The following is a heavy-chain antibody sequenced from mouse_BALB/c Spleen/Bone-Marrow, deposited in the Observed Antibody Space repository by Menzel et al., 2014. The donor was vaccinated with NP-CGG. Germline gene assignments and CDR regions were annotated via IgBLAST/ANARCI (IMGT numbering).Heavy chain of an antibody. V-gene: IGHV1S81*02. J-gene: IGHJ3*01. CDR3: TRSNGNWFAY. CDR2: INPSNGGT. D-gene: IGHD2-1*01. CDR1: GYTFTSYY. Sequence: VQLQQSGAELVKPGASVKLSCKASGYTFTSYYIYWVKQRPGQGLEWIGEINPSNGGTNFNEKFKSKATLTVDKSPSTAYMQLSSLTSEDSAVYYCTRSNGNWFAYWGQGTLVTVSA.